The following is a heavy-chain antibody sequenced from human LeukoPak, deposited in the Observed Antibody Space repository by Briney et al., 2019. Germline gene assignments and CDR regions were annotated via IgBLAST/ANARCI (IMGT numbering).Heavy chain of an antibody. CDR3: ARDHYDSSGYSFDY. Sequence: GRSLRLSCAASGFTFSSYSMNWVRQAPGKGLEWVSSISSSSSYIYYADSVKGRFTISRDNAKNSLYLQMNSLGAEDTAVYYCARDHYDSSGYSFDYWGQGTLVTVSS. D-gene: IGHD3-22*01. V-gene: IGHV3-21*01. CDR1: GFTFSSYS. CDR2: ISSSSSYI. J-gene: IGHJ4*02.